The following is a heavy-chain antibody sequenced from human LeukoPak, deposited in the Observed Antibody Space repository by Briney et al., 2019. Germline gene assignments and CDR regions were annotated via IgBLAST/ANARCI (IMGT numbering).Heavy chain of an antibody. D-gene: IGHD4-17*01. CDR2: IYHSGST. V-gene: IGHV4-38-2*01. CDR3: ARPNYDYGDYDPRLGADY. J-gene: IGHJ4*02. CDR1: GYSISSGYY. Sequence: KPSETLSLTCAVSGYSISSGYYWGWIRQPPGEGLEWIRSIYHSGSTYYNPSLKSRVTISVDTSKNQFPLKLSSVTAADTAVYYCARPNYDYGDYDPRLGADYWGQGTLVTVSS.